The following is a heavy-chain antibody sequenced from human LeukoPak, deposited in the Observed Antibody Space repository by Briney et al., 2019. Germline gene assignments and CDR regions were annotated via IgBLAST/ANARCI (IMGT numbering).Heavy chain of an antibody. J-gene: IGHJ4*02. CDR1: GFTFSSYS. Sequence: GGSLRLSCAASGFTFSSYSMNWVRQAPGKWLEWVSSITSSSSYIYYADSVKGRFTISRDNAKNSLYLQMNSLRAEDTAVYYCARDRYGSGSYYYSFDYWGQGTLVTVSS. V-gene: IGHV3-21*01. CDR3: ARDRYGSGSYYYSFDY. CDR2: ITSSSSYI. D-gene: IGHD3-10*01.